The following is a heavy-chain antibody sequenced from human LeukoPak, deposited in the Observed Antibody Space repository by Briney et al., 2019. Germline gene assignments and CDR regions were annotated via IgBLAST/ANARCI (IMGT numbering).Heavy chain of an antibody. CDR3: AREGTYYDSSGYYVS. V-gene: IGHV3-23*01. CDR2: ISGSGGKT. J-gene: IGHJ5*02. Sequence: GGSLRLSCAASGFTFSSFAMTWVRQAPGKGLEWVSVISGSGGKTYYADSVKGRFTLSRDNSNRTLFLEMSSLRVEDTGVYYCAREGTYYDSSGYYVSWGQGTLVTVSA. D-gene: IGHD3-22*01. CDR1: GFTFSSFA.